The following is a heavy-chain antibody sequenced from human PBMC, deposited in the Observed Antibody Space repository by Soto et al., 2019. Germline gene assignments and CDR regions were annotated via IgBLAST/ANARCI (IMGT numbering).Heavy chain of an antibody. CDR1: GGTFSSHT. CDR2: IIPIVGLT. Sequence: QVQLVQSGAEVTKPGSSVKVSCKASGGTFSSHTINWVRQAPGQGLEWMGRIIPIVGLTNYAQKFQGRVTITADKSTSTAYMELSSLRSEDTAVYYCATALGGIPDYWGQGTPVTVSS. D-gene: IGHD3-16*02. CDR3: ATALGGIPDY. J-gene: IGHJ4*02. V-gene: IGHV1-69*02.